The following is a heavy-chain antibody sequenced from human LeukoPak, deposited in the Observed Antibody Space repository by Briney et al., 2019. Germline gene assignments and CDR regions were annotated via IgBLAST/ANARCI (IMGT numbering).Heavy chain of an antibody. V-gene: IGHV1-18*01. Sequence: ASVKVSCKASGYTFTSYGITWVRQAPGQGLEWMGWISAYNGNTNYAQKLQGRVTMTTDTSTSTAYMELRSLRSDDTAVYYCARVPTWDEEYYSSSWGQGTLVTVSS. J-gene: IGHJ5*02. D-gene: IGHD6-6*01. CDR3: ARVPTWDEEYYSSS. CDR1: GYTFTSYG. CDR2: ISAYNGNT.